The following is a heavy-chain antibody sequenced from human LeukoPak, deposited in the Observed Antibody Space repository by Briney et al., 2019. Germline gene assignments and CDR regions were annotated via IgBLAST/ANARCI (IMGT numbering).Heavy chain of an antibody. V-gene: IGHV3-23*01. CDR1: GFTFSSYA. D-gene: IGHD4-11*01. J-gene: IGHJ4*02. CDR3: GWAVTTTLPFDY. CDR2: ISGSGGST. Sequence: GGSLRLSCAASGFTFSSYAMSWVRQAPGKGLEWVSAISGSGGSTYYADSVKGRFTIFRDNSKNTLYLQMNSLRAEDTAVYYCGWAVTTTLPFDYWGQGTLVTVSS.